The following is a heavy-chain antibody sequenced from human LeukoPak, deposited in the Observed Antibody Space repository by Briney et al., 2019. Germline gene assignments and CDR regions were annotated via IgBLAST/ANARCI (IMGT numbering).Heavy chain of an antibody. J-gene: IGHJ4*02. CDR2: ISYDGSNK. D-gene: IGHD2-21*02. Sequence: GGSLRLSCAASGFTFSDYAMHWVRQGPGKGLEWVAVISYDGSNKYYGDSVKGRFTISRDNSKNTLYLQMNSLRAEDTAVYYCASKWYCGGDCYYQIDYWGQGTLVTVSS. CDR3: ASKWYCGGDCYYQIDY. V-gene: IGHV3-30*03. CDR1: GFTFSDYA.